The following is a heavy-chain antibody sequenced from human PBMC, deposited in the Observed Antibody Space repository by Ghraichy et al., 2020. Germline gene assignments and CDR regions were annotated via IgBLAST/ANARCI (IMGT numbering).Heavy chain of an antibody. V-gene: IGHV3-53*01. D-gene: IGHD3-16*02. CDR2: IYSGGST. CDR1: EFTVSSKY. CDR3: ATQSTAYTFTSSLHY. J-gene: IGHJ4*02. Sequence: LSLNCAASEFTVSSKYMSWVRQAPGKGLEWVSVIYSGGSTYYADSVKGRFTISRDNSKNTLYLQMNSLRAEDTAVYYCATQSTAYTFTSSLHYWGQGTLVTVSS.